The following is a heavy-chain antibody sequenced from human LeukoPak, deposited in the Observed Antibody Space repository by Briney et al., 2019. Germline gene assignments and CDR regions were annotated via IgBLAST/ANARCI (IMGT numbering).Heavy chain of an antibody. J-gene: IGHJ4*02. V-gene: IGHV1-2*06. CDR3: ASALVAGTGY. CDR2: INPNSGGT. CDR1: GYTFTGYY. Sequence: GASVKVSCKASGYTFTGYYMHWVRQAPGQGLEWMGRINPNSGGTNYAQKFQGRVTMTRNTSISTAYMELSSLRSEDTAVYYCASALVAGTGYWGQGTLVTVSS. D-gene: IGHD6-19*01.